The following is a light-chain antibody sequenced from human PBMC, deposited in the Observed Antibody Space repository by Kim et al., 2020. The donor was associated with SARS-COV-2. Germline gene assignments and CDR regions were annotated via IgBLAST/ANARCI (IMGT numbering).Light chain of an antibody. CDR3: QQYYSLPPT. Sequence: DIQMTQSPSSVSASVGDSVTMTCRASAGISTWLAWYQQKPGKAPNLLIYAASDLQSEVPPRFSGSGSGTVFTLTINSLQPEDIGTYLCQQYYSLPPTFGPGTKVDIK. J-gene: IGKJ3*01. CDR1: AGISTW. CDR2: AAS. V-gene: IGKV1-12*01.